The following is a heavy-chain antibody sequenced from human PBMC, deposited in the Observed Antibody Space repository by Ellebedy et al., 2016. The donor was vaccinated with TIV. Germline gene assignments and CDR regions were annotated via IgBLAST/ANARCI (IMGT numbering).Heavy chain of an antibody. CDR2: ISYDGTTQ. CDR1: GFTLSSYP. CDR3: ATSAVGHSHGYYFDY. D-gene: IGHD5-18*01. J-gene: IGHJ4*02. Sequence: GESLKISCTVSGFTLSSYPIHWVRLAPGKGLVWVTLISYDGTTQYNADSVKGRFTISRDNSKNTVYLQMNSLRREDTALYYCATSAVGHSHGYYFDYWGQGTLVTVSA. V-gene: IGHV3-30-3*01.